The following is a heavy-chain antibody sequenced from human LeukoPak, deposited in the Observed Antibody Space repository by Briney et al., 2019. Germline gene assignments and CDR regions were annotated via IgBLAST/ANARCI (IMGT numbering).Heavy chain of an antibody. D-gene: IGHD3-10*01. CDR3: ASLSYYYGSENWFDP. V-gene: IGHV1-2*02. CDR2: INPNNGDT. CDR1: GYTFTGYY. Sequence: ASVKVSCKASGYTFTGYYMHWMRQAPGQRFEWMGWINPNNGDTNYAQKFQGRVTMTRDTSISTAYLELSRLRSDDTAVYYCASLSYYYGSENWFDPWGQGTLVTVSS. J-gene: IGHJ5*02.